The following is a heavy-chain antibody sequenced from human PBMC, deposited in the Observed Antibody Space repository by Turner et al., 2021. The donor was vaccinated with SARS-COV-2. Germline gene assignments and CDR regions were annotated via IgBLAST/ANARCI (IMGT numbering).Heavy chain of an antibody. D-gene: IGHD2-2*01. Sequence: EVNLVQSGAEVKKHGESLRISCKGSGYSLTSYWISWVRQMPGKGLEWMGRIDPSDSYTNYSPSFQGHVTISADKSISTAYLQWSSLKASDTAMYYCARSFGYCSSTSCLLNWFDPWGQGTLVTVSS. V-gene: IGHV5-10-1*01. CDR1: GYSLTSYW. J-gene: IGHJ5*02. CDR3: ARSFGYCSSTSCLLNWFDP. CDR2: IDPSDSYT.